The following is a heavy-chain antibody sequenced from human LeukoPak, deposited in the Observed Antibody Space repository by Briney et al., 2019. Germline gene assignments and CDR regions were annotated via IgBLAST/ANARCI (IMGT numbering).Heavy chain of an antibody. CDR2: IHTSGNT. D-gene: IGHD2-15*01. Sequence: SETLSVSCTVSGGSISSYYWSWIRQPPGKGLEWIGYIHTSGNTNSNPSLKSRVTISVDTSKNQFSLKLSSVTAADTAVYYCARLVVTTVLDWFDPWGRGTLVTVSS. CDR3: ARLVVTTVLDWFDP. J-gene: IGHJ5*02. V-gene: IGHV4-4*09. CDR1: GGSISSYY.